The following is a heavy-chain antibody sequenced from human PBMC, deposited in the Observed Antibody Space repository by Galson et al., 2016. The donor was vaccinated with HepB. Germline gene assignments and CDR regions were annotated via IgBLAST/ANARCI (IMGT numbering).Heavy chain of an antibody. D-gene: IGHD2-8*02. J-gene: IGHJ4*02. Sequence: ATLSLTCAVSGDSLSPYYWSWIRHPPGKGLEWIGHLYYTGSTTYNPSLKSRVSMSVDTSRNQFSLKLRSVTAADTAVYYCARNLDMGLAPFDYWGQGTLITVSS. CDR1: GDSLSPYY. CDR2: LYYTGST. V-gene: IGHV4-59*01. CDR3: ARNLDMGLAPFDY.